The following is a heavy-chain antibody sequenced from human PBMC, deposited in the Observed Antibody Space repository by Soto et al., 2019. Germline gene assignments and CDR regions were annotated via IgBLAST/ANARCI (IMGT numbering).Heavy chain of an antibody. CDR1: GGTFSSYA. V-gene: IGHV1-69*12. J-gene: IGHJ6*02. D-gene: IGHD6-19*01. CDR3: ARGGGGGAWLVRPGYYCGMGV. CDR2: IIPIFGTA. Sequence: QVQLVQSGAEVKKPGSSVKVSCKASGGTFSSYAISWVRQAPGQGLEWMGGIIPIFGTANYAQKFQGRVTITADASTGAAYMELSRLRSADTAGYYGARGGGGGAWLVRPGYYCGMGVWGQGTTVTVSS.